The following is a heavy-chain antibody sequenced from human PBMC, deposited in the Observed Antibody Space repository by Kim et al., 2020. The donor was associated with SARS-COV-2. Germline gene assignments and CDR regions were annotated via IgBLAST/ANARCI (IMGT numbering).Heavy chain of an antibody. J-gene: IGHJ6*02. CDR3: ARVSYYDSSGSADGYYYYYGMDV. CDR1: GGSFSGYY. D-gene: IGHD3-22*01. Sequence: SETLSLTCAVYGGSFSGYYWSWIRQPPGKGLEWIGQINHSGSTNYNPSLKSRVTISVDTSKNQFSLKLSSVTAADTAVYYCARVSYYDSSGSADGYYYYYGMDVWGQGTTVTVSS. CDR2: INHSGST. V-gene: IGHV4-34*01.